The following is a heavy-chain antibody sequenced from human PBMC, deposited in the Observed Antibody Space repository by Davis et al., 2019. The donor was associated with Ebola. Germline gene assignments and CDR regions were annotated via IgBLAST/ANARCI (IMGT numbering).Heavy chain of an antibody. D-gene: IGHD3-3*01. CDR1: GGSFSGYY. V-gene: IGHV4-34*01. CDR2: INHSGST. Sequence: PSETLSLTCAVYGGSFSGYYWSWIRQPPGKGLEWIGEINHSGSTNYNPSLKSRVTISVDTSKNQFSLKLSSVTAADTAVYYCASITIFGVDTTVSHYYYMDVWGKGTTVTVSS. CDR3: ASITIFGVDTTVSHYYYMDV. J-gene: IGHJ6*03.